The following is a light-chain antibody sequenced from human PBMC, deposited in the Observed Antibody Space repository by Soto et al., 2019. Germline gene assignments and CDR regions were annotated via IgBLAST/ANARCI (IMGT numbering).Light chain of an antibody. CDR1: QDISNY. Sequence: DIQMTQSPSSLSASVGDRVTITCQASQDISNYLNWYQQKPGKAPKLLIYDASNLETGVPSRFSGSGSGTDFTFNISSLQPEDIATYYCQQYDNPPLFTFGPGTKVDIK. CDR2: DAS. CDR3: QQYDNPPLFT. J-gene: IGKJ3*01. V-gene: IGKV1-33*01.